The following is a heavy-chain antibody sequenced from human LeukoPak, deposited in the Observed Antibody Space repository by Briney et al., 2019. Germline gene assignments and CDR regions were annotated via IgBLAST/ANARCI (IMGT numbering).Heavy chain of an antibody. J-gene: IGHJ6*02. CDR1: GFTFSSYS. D-gene: IGHD6-6*01. CDR3: ASSMGPSSLVPSDLYYGMDV. Sequence: GGSLRLSCAASGFTFSSYSMIWVRQAPGKGLEWVSYISSSSSTIYYADSVKGRFTISRDNAKNSLYLQMNSLRAEDTAVYYCASSMGPSSLVPSDLYYGMDVWGQGTTVTVSS. V-gene: IGHV3-48*01. CDR2: ISSSSSTI.